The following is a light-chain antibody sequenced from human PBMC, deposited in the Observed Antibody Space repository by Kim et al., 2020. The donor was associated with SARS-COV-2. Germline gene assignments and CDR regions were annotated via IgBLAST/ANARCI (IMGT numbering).Light chain of an antibody. CDR3: QQYNSYPIT. CDR2: QAS. CDR1: ESITNW. V-gene: IGKV1-5*03. J-gene: IGKJ5*01. Sequence: ASIGDRFTITCRAAESITNWLAWYQQKPGKAPKLLIYQASSVESGVPSRFSGSGSGTEFTLSITSLQPDDFATYYCQQYNSYPITFGQGTRLEIK.